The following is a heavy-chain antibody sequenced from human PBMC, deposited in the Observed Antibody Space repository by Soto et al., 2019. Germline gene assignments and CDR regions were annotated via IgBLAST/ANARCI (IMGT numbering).Heavy chain of an antibody. CDR2: VYYTGDT. CDR3: VRQGIDYLHGLVDV. CDR1: SGPDRSHN. D-gene: IGHD4-17*01. Sequence: QVQLQQSGPRLVKPSETLSLTCTVSSGPDRSHNWGWIRQPPGRGLEWIGYVYYTGDTAYNPSLRGRVTISADTSTNDFSLTLTSVTAADTAVYYCVRQGIDYLHGLVDVWGQGTTVSVSS. J-gene: IGHJ6*02. V-gene: IGHV4-59*08.